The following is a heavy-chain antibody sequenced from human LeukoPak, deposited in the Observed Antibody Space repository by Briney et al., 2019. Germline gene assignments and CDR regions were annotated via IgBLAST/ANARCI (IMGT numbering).Heavy chain of an antibody. CDR2: ISGSGGST. Sequence: GGSLRLSCAASGFTFSSYAMSWVRQAPGKGLEWVSAISGSGGSTYYADSVKGRFTISRDNSKNTLYLQMNSLRAEDTAVYYCAKDKSYYYDSGSYGLDYWGQGALVTVSS. CDR1: GFTFSSYA. CDR3: AKDKSYYYDSGSYGLDY. J-gene: IGHJ4*02. V-gene: IGHV3-23*01. D-gene: IGHD3-10*01.